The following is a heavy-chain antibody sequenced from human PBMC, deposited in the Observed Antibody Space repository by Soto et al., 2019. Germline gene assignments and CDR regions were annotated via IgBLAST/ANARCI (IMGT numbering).Heavy chain of an antibody. J-gene: IGHJ4*02. Sequence: QVQLVQSGAEVKKPGASVKVSCQTSGYTFLDSYIHWVRQAPGQGLEWMGYIDPNSGDTNYGKVFQGRLTVTRDTSVSTVYMELTKLQSGDTAFYYCARYDGGHMGFDFWGPGTLVTVSS. V-gene: IGHV1-2*02. CDR2: IDPNSGDT. D-gene: IGHD2-15*01. CDR3: ARYDGGHMGFDF. CDR1: GYTFLDSY.